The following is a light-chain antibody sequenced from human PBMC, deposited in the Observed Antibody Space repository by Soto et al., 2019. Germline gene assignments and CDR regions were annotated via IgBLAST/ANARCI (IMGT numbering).Light chain of an antibody. CDR3: QQYNSYSRT. J-gene: IGKJ1*01. CDR2: KAS. V-gene: IGKV1-5*03. CDR1: QSISSW. Sequence: DIQMTQSPSTLSASVGDRVTITCRASQSISSWLAWYQQKPGKAPKLLIYKASSLECGVPSRFSGSGSGTEFTLTISSLQPDDFATYYCQQYNSYSRTFGQGTKVDI.